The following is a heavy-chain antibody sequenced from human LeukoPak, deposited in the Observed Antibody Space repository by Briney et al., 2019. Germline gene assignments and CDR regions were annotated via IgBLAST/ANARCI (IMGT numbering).Heavy chain of an antibody. CDR1: GGSFSGYY. J-gene: IGHJ4*02. CDR2: IHYSGST. Sequence: SETLSLTCAVYGGSFSGYYWGWIRQPPGKGLEWIGSIHYSGSTYHNPSLKSRVTISVDASKNQFSLKLSSVTAADTAVYSCARQPLLYGGIPRYFDYWGQGTLVTVSS. CDR3: ARQPLLYGGIPRYFDY. D-gene: IGHD3-3*01. V-gene: IGHV4-39*01.